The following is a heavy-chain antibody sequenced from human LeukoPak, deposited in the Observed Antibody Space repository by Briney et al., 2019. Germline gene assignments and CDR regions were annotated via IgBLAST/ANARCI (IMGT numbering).Heavy chain of an antibody. CDR2: ISGSGGST. CDR3: AKGHGRAAAGRDWFDP. Sequence: PGGSLRLSCAASGFTFSSYAMSWVRQAPGKGLEWVSAISGSGGSTYYADSVKGRFTISRDNSKNTLYLQMNSLRAEDTAVYYCAKGHGRAAAGRDWFDPWGQGTLVTVSS. CDR1: GFTFSSYA. V-gene: IGHV3-23*01. J-gene: IGHJ5*02. D-gene: IGHD6-13*01.